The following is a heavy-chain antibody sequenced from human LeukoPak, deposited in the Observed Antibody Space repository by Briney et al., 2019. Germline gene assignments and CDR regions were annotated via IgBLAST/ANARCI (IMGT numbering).Heavy chain of an antibody. D-gene: IGHD6-13*01. CDR1: GGSISSYY. J-gene: IGHJ4*02. V-gene: IGHV4-59*01. CDR3: ASTFGYSSSWYRIDY. Sequence: SATLSLTSTVSGGSISSYYWSWIRQPRGKGLEWIGYIYYSGSTNYNPSLKSRVTISVDTSKNQFSLKLSSVTAADTAVYYCASTFGYSSSWYRIDYWGQGTLVTVSS. CDR2: IYYSGST.